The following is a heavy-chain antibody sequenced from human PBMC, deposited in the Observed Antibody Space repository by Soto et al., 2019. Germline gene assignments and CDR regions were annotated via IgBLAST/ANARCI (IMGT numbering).Heavy chain of an antibody. D-gene: IGHD2-21*01. Sequence: ASVKVSCKASGYTFTSYDINWVRQATGQGLEWMGWMNPNSGNTGYAQKFQGRVTMTRNTSISTAYMELSSLRSEDTAMYYCARLVANSLSHSFALDVWGQGTTVTVSS. CDR3: ARLVANSLSHSFALDV. CDR1: GYTFTSYD. V-gene: IGHV1-8*01. J-gene: IGHJ6*02. CDR2: MNPNSGNT.